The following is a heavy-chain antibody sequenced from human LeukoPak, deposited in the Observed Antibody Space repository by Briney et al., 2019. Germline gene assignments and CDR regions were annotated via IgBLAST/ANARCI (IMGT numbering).Heavy chain of an antibody. Sequence: ASVKVSCKASGYTFTGYYMHWVRQAPGQGLVWMGWINPNSGGTNYAQKFQGRVTMTRDTPISTAYMELSRLRSDDAAVYYCARDTRTMTAVTRGQHYYYNLDVWGQGTTVTVS. CDR1: GYTFTGYY. CDR3: ARDTRTMTAVTRGQHYYYNLDV. CDR2: INPNSGGT. V-gene: IGHV1-2*02. J-gene: IGHJ6*02. D-gene: IGHD4-17*01.